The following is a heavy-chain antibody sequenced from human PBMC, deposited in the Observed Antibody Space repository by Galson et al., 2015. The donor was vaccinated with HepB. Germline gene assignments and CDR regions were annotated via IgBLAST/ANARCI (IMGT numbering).Heavy chain of an antibody. V-gene: IGHV3-66*01. CDR3: ARDRDYGDSVAWYFDL. CDR2: IYSDGST. Sequence: SLRLSCAASGFPVSTNYMSWVRQAPGKGLEWVSLIYSDGSTYYADSVEGRFTISRDNSKNTLFLQMASLRAEDTALYFCARDRDYGDSVAWYFDLWGRGTRVIVSS. J-gene: IGHJ2*01. D-gene: IGHD4-17*01. CDR1: GFPVSTNY.